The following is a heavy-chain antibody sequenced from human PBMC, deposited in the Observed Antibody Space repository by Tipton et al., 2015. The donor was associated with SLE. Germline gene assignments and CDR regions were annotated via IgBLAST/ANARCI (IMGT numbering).Heavy chain of an antibody. D-gene: IGHD5-12*01. CDR2: IYHSGST. Sequence: TLSLTCAVSGYSLSSGYYWGWMRLPPGKGLEGIGTIYHSGSTYYNPSLGSRVTISLDTSKNQFSLKMTSVTAADTAVYFCASFGYSSHDWTGKGDYWGQGTLVTVSS. CDR3: ASFGYSSHDWTGKGDY. CDR1: GYSLSSGYY. V-gene: IGHV4-38-2*01. J-gene: IGHJ4*02.